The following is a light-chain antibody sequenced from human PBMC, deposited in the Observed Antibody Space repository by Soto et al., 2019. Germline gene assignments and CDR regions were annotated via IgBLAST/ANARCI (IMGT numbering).Light chain of an antibody. J-gene: IGKJ4*01. CDR1: QSLLHNNGNTY. CDR2: TLS. CDR3: MQRIEFPLT. Sequence: DIVVTQSPLSLSVTPGEPASISCRSSQSLLHNNGNTYLDWYXQKPGQSPQXLIYTLSYRASGVPDRFSGSGSGTDLTMKISRVEAEDVGVYYCMQRIEFPLTFGGGTKVDIK. V-gene: IGKV2-40*01.